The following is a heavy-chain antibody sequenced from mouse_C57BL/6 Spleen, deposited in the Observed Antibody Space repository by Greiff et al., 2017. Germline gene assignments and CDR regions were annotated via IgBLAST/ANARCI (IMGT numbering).Heavy chain of an antibody. J-gene: IGHJ4*01. CDR2: IHPNSGST. V-gene: IGHV1-64*01. D-gene: IGHD3-2*02. CDR3: ARSTAQATMDY. Sequence: QVQLKESGAELVKPGASVKLSCKASGYTFTSYWMHWVKQRPGQGLEWIGMIHPNSGSTNYNEKFKSKATLTVYKSSSTAYMQLSSLTSEYSAVYYCARSTAQATMDYWGQGTSLTVSS. CDR1: GYTFTSYW.